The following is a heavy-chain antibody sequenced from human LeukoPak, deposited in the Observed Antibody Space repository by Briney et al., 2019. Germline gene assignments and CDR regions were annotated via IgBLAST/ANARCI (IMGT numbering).Heavy chain of an antibody. J-gene: IGHJ4*02. Sequence: PSETLSLTCTVSGGSISSGGYYWSWIRQPPGKGLEWIGYIYHSGSTYYNPSLKSRVTISVDRSKNQFSLKLSSVTAADTAVYYCARERAVAGNGGYYFDYWGQGTLVTVSS. CDR2: IYHSGST. D-gene: IGHD6-19*01. CDR3: ARERAVAGNGGYYFDY. CDR1: GGSISSGGYY. V-gene: IGHV4-30-2*01.